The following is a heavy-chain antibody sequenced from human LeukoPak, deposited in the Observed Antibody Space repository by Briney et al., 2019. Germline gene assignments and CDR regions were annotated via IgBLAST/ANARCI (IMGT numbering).Heavy chain of an antibody. Sequence: PGGSLRLSCAASGFTFSSYAMSWVRQAPGKGLEWVSAISGSGGSTYYADSVKGRFTISRDNSKNTLYLQMNSLRAEATAVYYCAKGTVTGYFPQYYFDYWGQGTLVTVSS. CDR1: GFTFSSYA. D-gene: IGHD3-9*01. J-gene: IGHJ4*02. CDR2: ISGSGGST. V-gene: IGHV3-23*01. CDR3: AKGTVTGYFPQYYFDY.